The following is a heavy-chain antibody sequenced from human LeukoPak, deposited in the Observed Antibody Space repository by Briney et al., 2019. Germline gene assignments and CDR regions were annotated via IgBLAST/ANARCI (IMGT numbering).Heavy chain of an antibody. CDR2: NSGSGGST. D-gene: IGHD6-13*01. CDR3: AKAGSSWYFPYYYYGMDV. Sequence: PGGSLRLSCAASGFTFSSYAMTWVRQAPGQGLEWVSGNSGSGGSTYYADSVKGRFTISRDNSKNTLYLQMNSLRAEDTAVYYCAKAGSSWYFPYYYYGMDVWGQGTTVTVSS. CDR1: GFTFSSYA. V-gene: IGHV3-23*01. J-gene: IGHJ6*02.